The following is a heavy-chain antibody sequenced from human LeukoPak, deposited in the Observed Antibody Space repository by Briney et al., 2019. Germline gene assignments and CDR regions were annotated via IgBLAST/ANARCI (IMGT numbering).Heavy chain of an antibody. V-gene: IGHV3-23*01. Sequence: GGSLRLSCAASGFTFSSYAMNWVRQAPGKGLEWVSGISGNGGSTSYADSVKGRFTISRDNSKNTLYVQMNSLRAEDTAVYYCARDLGSSWSLDYYFDYWGQGTLVTVSS. CDR2: ISGNGGST. CDR3: ARDLGSSWSLDYYFDY. D-gene: IGHD6-13*01. J-gene: IGHJ4*02. CDR1: GFTFSSYA.